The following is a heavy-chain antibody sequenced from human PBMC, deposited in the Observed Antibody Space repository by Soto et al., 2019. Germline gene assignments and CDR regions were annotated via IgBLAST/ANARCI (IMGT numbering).Heavy chain of an antibody. V-gene: IGHV3-48*03. D-gene: IGHD2-2*01. CDR2: IGRSGETI. Sequence: GGSLRLSCVGSGFTFSSFEMNWVRQTPGKGLEWLSYIGRSGETIYYADSVKGRFTISRDNAKSSLFLQMNSLRAEDTAVYYCAREVVPASVDYWGQGTLVTVSS. CDR3: AREVVPASVDY. CDR1: GFTFSSFE. J-gene: IGHJ4*02.